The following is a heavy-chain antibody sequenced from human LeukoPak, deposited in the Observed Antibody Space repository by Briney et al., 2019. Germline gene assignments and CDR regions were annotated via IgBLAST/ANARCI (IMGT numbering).Heavy chain of an antibody. CDR1: GFTFSSYW. J-gene: IGHJ4*02. V-gene: IGHV3-7*01. CDR2: IKQDGSEK. Sequence: GGPLRLSCAASGFTFSSYWMSWVRQAPGKGLEWVANIKQDGSEKYYVDSVKGRFTISRDNAKNSLYLQMNSLRAEDTAVYYCARDGHDYIWGSYLNWGQGTLVTVSS. CDR3: ARDGHDYIWGSYLN. D-gene: IGHD3-16*02.